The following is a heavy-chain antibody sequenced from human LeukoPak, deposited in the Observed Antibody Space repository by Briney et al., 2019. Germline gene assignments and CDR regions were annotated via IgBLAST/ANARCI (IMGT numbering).Heavy chain of an antibody. J-gene: IGHJ5*02. D-gene: IGHD1-14*01. Sequence: PSETLSLTCSVSRGSMRSYYWSWIRQPAGKGLEWIGRIYSGGSTKYNPSFTSRVTMSIDTSKNQVSLNVKSMLAADTAVYYCARHSEGWFDPWGLGTLVTVSS. CDR3: ARHSEGWFDP. CDR2: IYSGGST. V-gene: IGHV4-4*07. CDR1: RGSMRSYY.